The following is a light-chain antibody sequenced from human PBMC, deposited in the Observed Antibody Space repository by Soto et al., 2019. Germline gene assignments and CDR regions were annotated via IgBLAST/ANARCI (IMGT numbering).Light chain of an antibody. CDR3: QQYNNWPRT. V-gene: IGKV3-15*01. CDR1: QSVGTK. CDR2: GAS. J-gene: IGKJ1*01. Sequence: EILMTQSPATLSVSPGETATLSCRASQSVGTKLAWYQQKPGQAPRLLIYGASTGATGVPARFSGSGSGTEFTLTISSLQSEDFAAYYCQQYNNWPRTFGQGTKVDIK.